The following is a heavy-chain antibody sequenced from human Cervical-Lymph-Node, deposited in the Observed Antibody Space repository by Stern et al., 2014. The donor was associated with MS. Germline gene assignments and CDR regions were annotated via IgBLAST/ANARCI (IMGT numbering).Heavy chain of an antibody. D-gene: IGHD3-16*01. CDR2: ISAYNGNT. Sequence: VQLVQSGAEVKKPGASVKVSCKASGYTFTNYGISWLRQAPGQVLEWIGWISAYNGNTNYTQNPQDRVTMTTDTSTNTAYMELRSLRSDDTAAYFCARGGTTSAANYYYYGLDVWGQGTTVTVSS. CDR3: ARGGTTSAANYYYYGLDV. J-gene: IGHJ6*02. CDR1: GYTFTNYG. V-gene: IGHV1-18*01.